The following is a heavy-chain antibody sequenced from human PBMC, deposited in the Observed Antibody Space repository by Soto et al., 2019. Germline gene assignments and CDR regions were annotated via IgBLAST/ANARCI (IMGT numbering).Heavy chain of an antibody. Sequence: SVKVSCKASGYTFTCYYMHWVRQAPGQGLEWMGWLNPNSGATNYAQKFQGRVTMTRDTSISTAYMELSRLRSDDTAVYYCARDTSLELWFDPWGQGTMVAVSS. CDR2: LNPNSGAT. CDR1: GYTFTCYY. V-gene: IGHV1-2*02. CDR3: ARDTSLELWFDP. J-gene: IGHJ5*02. D-gene: IGHD1-7*01.